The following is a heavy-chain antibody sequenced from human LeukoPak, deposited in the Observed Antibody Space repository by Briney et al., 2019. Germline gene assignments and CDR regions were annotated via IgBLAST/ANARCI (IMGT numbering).Heavy chain of an antibody. D-gene: IGHD3-3*01. J-gene: IGHJ3*02. V-gene: IGHV3-7*01. CDR2: IKQDGSEK. CDR1: GSTFSSYW. Sequence: TGGSLRLSCAASGSTFSSYWMSWVRQAPGKGLEWVANIKQDGSEKYYVDSVKGRFTISRDNAKNSLYLQMNSLRAEDTAVYYCAKGFAYYDFWSGYYSLAAFDIWGQGTMVTVSS. CDR3: AKGFAYYDFWSGYYSLAAFDI.